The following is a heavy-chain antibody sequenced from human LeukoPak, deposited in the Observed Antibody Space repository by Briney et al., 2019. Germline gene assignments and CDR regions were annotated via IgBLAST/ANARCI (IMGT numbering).Heavy chain of an antibody. Sequence: SGTLSLTCTVSGGSVSGDSWTWIRQPAGKGLEWIGYIYYTGGINYNPSLKSRVAMSVDTSKNQLPLKLTSVTAADTAVYFCARNGFRTKCGVDCYSDYMDVWGKGTTVTVSS. V-gene: IGHV4-59*02. CDR3: ARNGFRTKCGVDCYSDYMDV. CDR1: GGSVSGDS. J-gene: IGHJ6*03. D-gene: IGHD2-21*02. CDR2: IYYTGGI.